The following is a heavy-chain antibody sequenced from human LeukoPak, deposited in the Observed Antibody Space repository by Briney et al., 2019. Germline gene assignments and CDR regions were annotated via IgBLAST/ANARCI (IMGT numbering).Heavy chain of an antibody. J-gene: IGHJ5*02. D-gene: IGHD2-2*01. CDR3: ASFCSSTSCYESLRHNWFDP. CDR1: GGTFSSYA. Sequence: SVKVSCKASGGTFSSYAISWVRQAPGQGLEWMGGIIPIFGTANYAQKFQGRVTITADESTSIAYMELSSLRSEDTAVYYCASFCSSTSCYESLRHNWFDPWGQGTLVTVSS. V-gene: IGHV1-69*13. CDR2: IIPIFGTA.